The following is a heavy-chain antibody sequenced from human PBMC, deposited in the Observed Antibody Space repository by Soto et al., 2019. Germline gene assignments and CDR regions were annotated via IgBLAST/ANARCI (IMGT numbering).Heavy chain of an antibody. CDR3: AKDWRYCSAASCPLAEYFQH. D-gene: IGHD2-15*01. J-gene: IGHJ1*01. CDR2: IKQDCSEQ. CDR1: GFPFSTYW. V-gene: IGHV3-7*03. Sequence: GASLRLSCAASGFPFSTYWMSWVRQAPGRGLEWVAKIKQDCSEQYYVDSVSGRFTISRDNGKNSLYLQMNGLRAEDTAVYYCAKDWRYCSAASCPLAEYFQHWGQGSLVRVSS.